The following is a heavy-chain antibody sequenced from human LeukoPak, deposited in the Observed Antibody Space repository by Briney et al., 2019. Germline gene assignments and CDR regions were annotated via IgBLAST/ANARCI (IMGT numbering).Heavy chain of an antibody. CDR1: GFTFSSYG. D-gene: IGHD6-13*01. CDR2: ISGSGGST. CDR3: AKLLRYSSSWYVFDP. V-gene: IGHV3-23*01. Sequence: GGTLRLSCAASGFTFSSYGMSWVRQAPGKGLEWVSAISGSGGSTYYADSVKGRFTISRDNSKNTLYLQMNSLRAEDTAVYYCAKLLRYSSSWYVFDPWGQGTLVTVSS. J-gene: IGHJ5*02.